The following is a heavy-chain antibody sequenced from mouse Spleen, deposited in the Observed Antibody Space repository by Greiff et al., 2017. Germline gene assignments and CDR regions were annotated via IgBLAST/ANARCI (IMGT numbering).Heavy chain of an antibody. CDR2: IYPGSGNT. Sequence: VQLQQSGAELVRPGASVKLSCKASGYTFTDYYINWVKQRPGQGLEWIARIYPGSGNTYYNEKFKGKATLTAEKSSSTAYMQLSSLTSEDSAVYFCARCGTGYFDYWGQGTTLTVSS. CDR3: ARCGTGYFDY. CDR1: GYTFTDYY. J-gene: IGHJ2*01. D-gene: IGHD4-1*01. V-gene: IGHV1-76*01.